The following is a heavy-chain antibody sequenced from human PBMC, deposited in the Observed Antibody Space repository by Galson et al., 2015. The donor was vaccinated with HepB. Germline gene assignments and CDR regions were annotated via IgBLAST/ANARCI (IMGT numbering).Heavy chain of an antibody. Sequence: SLRLSCAASGFTFSSYSMNWVRQAPGKGLEWVSSISSSSSYIYYADSVKGRFTISRDNAKNSLYLQMNSLRAEDTAVYYCARDGGEDSSGYPSAPDYWGQGTLVTVSS. CDR3: ARDGGEDSSGYPSAPDY. J-gene: IGHJ4*02. CDR2: ISSSSSYI. CDR1: GFTFSSYS. V-gene: IGHV3-21*01. D-gene: IGHD3-22*01.